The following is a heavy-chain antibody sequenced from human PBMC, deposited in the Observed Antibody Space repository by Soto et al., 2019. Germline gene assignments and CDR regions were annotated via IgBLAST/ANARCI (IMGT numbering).Heavy chain of an antibody. CDR2: IKQDGSDK. CDR1: GFTFSSYW. D-gene: IGHD6-19*01. V-gene: IGHV3-7*01. CDR3: ARYIAVAGTRYYFDY. J-gene: IGHJ4*02. Sequence: HPGGSLRLSCAASGFTFSSYWMSWVRQAPGKGLEWVANIKQDGSDKYYVDSVKGRFTISRDNAKNSLYLQMNSLRAEDTAVYYCARYIAVAGTRYYFDYWGQGTLVTVSS.